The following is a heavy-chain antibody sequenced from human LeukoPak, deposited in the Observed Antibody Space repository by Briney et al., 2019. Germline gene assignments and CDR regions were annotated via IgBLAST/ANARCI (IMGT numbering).Heavy chain of an antibody. CDR2: IYHSGST. D-gene: IGHD2-2*01. CDR1: GYSISSGYY. CDR3: ASKGSSTSCCPKDY. Sequence: SETLSLTCAVSGYSISSGYYWGWIRQPPGKGLEWIGSIYHSGSTYYNPSLKSRVTISVDTSKNQFSLKLSCVTAADTAVYYFASKGSSTSCCPKDYWGQGTLVTVSS. J-gene: IGHJ4*02. V-gene: IGHV4-38-2*01.